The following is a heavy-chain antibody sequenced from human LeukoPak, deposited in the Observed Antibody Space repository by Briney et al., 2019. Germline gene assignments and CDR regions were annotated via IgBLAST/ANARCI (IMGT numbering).Heavy chain of an antibody. V-gene: IGHV1-18*01. CDR1: GYTFTSCG. CDR3: ARSSYYDSSGYFDY. Sequence: ASVKVSCKASGYTFTSCGISWVRQAPGQGLEWMGWISAYNGNTNSAQKLQGRVTMTTDTSTSTAYMELRSLRSDDTAVYYCARSSYYDSSGYFDYWGQGTLVTVSS. D-gene: IGHD3-22*01. J-gene: IGHJ4*02. CDR2: ISAYNGNT.